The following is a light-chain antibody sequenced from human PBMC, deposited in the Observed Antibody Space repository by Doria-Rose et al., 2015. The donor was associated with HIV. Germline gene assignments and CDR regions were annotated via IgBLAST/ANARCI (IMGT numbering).Light chain of an antibody. CDR2: KAS. V-gene: IGKV1-5*03. Sequence: DIQLTQSPSTLSASVGDSVTITCRASQSITRWLAWYQQQPLKAPKLLIYKASLLECVVPSRFSGSGSGTEFTLTISSLQPDDFATYYCQQYNSYSPWTFGPGTKLEIK. J-gene: IGKJ2*02. CDR3: QQYNSYSPWT. CDR1: QSITRW.